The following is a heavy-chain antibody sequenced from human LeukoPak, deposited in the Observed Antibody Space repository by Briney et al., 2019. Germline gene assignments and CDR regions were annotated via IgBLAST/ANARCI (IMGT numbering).Heavy chain of an antibody. CDR3: ARDLSGVTGYTYGRGIDY. CDR2: IKKDGSDK. Sequence: GGSLRLSCAASGFTFSSYWMSWVRQAPGKGLEWVANIKKDGSDKYYVDSVKGRFTISRDNAKTSLYLQMNSLRAEDTAVYYCARDLSGVTGYTYGRGIDYWGQGTLVTVSS. CDR1: GFTFSSYW. J-gene: IGHJ4*02. V-gene: IGHV3-7*01. D-gene: IGHD5-18*01.